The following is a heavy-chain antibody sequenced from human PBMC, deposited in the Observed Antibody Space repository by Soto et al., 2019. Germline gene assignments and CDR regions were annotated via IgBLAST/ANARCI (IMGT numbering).Heavy chain of an antibody. Sequence: QVHLVQSGAEVKKPGASMKVSCKASGYTFSSYGISWVRHAPGQGLEWMGRISAYNGKTKYAQKLQGRVTMTTDKATSTAYREVRSLRSDDTSVNYCQKDSTAPDQVVVVPAAFDYSGQGTLVTVAS. V-gene: IGHV1-18*04. CDR2: ISAYNGKT. D-gene: IGHD2-2*01. CDR1: GYTFSSYG. CDR3: QKDSTAPDQVVVVPAAFDY. J-gene: IGHJ4*02.